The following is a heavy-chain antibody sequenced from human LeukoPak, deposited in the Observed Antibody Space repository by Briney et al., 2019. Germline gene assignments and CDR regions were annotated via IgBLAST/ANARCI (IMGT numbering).Heavy chain of an antibody. V-gene: IGHV1-18*01. CDR2: ISAYNGNT. CDR3: ARVPHIVVVPAAADY. CDR1: GYTFTSYG. J-gene: IGHJ4*02. Sequence: ASVKVSCKASGYTFTSYGISWVRQAPGQGLEWMGWISAYNGNTNYAQKLQGRVTMTTDTSTSTAYMELRSLRSDDTAVYYCARVPHIVVVPAAADYWGQGTLVTVSS. D-gene: IGHD2-2*01.